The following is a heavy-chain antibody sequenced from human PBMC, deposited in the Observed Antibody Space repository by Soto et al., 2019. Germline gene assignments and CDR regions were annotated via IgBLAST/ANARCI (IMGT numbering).Heavy chain of an antibody. CDR3: ARAPGIPIHNDI. CDR2: ISGSNGNT. V-gene: IGHV1-18*01. D-gene: IGHD1-20*01. Sequence: GSVQVCFKASGYTFTHYGNNCVREAPGQGLEWLGWISGSNGNTNYAQKVQGRVTMTTDTSTSTAYMELRSLRSDDTAVYYCARAPGIPIHNDIWGQGTMVTVSS. J-gene: IGHJ3*02. CDR1: GYTFTHYG.